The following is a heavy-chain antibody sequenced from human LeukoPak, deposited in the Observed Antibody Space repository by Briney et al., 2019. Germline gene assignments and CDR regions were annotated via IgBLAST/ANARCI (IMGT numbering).Heavy chain of an antibody. V-gene: IGHV3-48*03. CDR3: ARDDYGGYYYYYGMDV. CDR1: GFTFSSYE. D-gene: IGHD4-17*01. J-gene: IGHJ6*02. CDR2: ISSSGSTI. Sequence: PGGSLRLSCAASGFTFSSYEMNWVRQAPGKGLEWVSYISSSGSTIYYADSVKARFTISRDNAKNSLYLQMNSLRAEDTAVYYCARDDYGGYYYYYGMDVWGQGTTVTVSS.